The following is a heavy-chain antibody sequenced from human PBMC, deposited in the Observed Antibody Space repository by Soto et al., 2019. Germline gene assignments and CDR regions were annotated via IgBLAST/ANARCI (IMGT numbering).Heavy chain of an antibody. CDR2: IYSVGST. D-gene: IGHD3-10*01. Sequence: ETLSLTCTVSGGSISSYYMSWVRQAPGKGLEWVSVIYSVGSTYYGDSVKGRFTISRDNSKNTLYLQMNSLRAEDTAVYYCARGEYYAAESPYYFDYWGQRTLVTVSS. V-gene: IGHV3-66*01. CDR1: GGSISSYY. J-gene: IGHJ4*02. CDR3: ARGEYYAAESPYYFDY.